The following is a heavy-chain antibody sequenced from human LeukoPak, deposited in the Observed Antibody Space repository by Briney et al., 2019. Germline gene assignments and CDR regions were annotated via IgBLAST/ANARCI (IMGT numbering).Heavy chain of an antibody. CDR1: GGSISSYY. CDR2: INSDGSSR. V-gene: IGHV3-74*01. D-gene: IGHD6-25*01. Sequence: ETLSLTCTVSGGSISSYYWSWIRQPPGKGLVWVSSINSDGSSRGYADSVKGRFTISRDNAKGTLYLQLNSLRVEDTAVYYCVRKQRSYPEYWGQGTLITVSS. CDR3: VRKQRSYPEY. J-gene: IGHJ4*02.